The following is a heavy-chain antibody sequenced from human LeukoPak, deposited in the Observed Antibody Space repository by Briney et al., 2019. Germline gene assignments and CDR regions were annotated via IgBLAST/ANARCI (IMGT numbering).Heavy chain of an antibody. J-gene: IGHJ5*02. CDR2: INTKSGRT. V-gene: IGHV1-2*02. D-gene: IGHD3-3*01. CDR3: ARADFIDAGPYLIGP. Sequence: ASVKVSCNTSGYSFTDYYIHWVRQAPGQGLEWMGWINTKSGRTSSAQKFQGRVTMTRDQSITRVYMDMAWLTSDDTAIYFCARADFIDAGPYLIGPWGQGTLVTVSS. CDR1: GYSFTDYY.